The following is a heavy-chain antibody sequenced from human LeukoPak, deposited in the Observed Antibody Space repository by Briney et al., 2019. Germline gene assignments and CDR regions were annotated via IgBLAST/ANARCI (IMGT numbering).Heavy chain of an antibody. D-gene: IGHD6-13*01. CDR1: GFTFSSYA. CDR3: AKVRDSNNWYYFDY. V-gene: IGHV3-23*01. Sequence: AGGSLRLSCAASGFTFSSYAMSWVRQAPGRGLQWVSGISNSGGDTYYADSVKGRFTISRDNSKNTLYLQMNSLRAEDTAVYYCAKVRDSNNWYYFDYWGQGTLVTVSS. CDR2: ISNSGGDT. J-gene: IGHJ4*02.